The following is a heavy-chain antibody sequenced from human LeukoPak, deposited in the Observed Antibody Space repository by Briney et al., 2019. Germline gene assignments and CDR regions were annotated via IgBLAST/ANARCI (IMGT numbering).Heavy chain of an antibody. V-gene: IGHV3-21*01. CDR2: ISSSSDST. CDR1: GFTFSRYS. CDR3: ATGSRDGYNFVY. D-gene: IGHD5-24*01. Sequence: GGSLRLSCAASGFTFSRYSMNWVRQAPGKGLEWVSSISSSSDSTYYADSVKGRFTISRDNVKNSLYLQMNSLRVEDTAIYYCATGSRDGYNFVYWGQGTLVTVSS. J-gene: IGHJ4*02.